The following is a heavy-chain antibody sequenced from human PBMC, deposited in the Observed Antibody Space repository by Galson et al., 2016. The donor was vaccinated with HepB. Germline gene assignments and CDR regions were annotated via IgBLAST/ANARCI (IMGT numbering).Heavy chain of an antibody. CDR2: ISSRGTST. J-gene: IGHJ4*02. CDR1: GFTFGDYY. D-gene: IGHD3-16*01. V-gene: IGHV3-11*06. Sequence: SLRLSCAASGFTFGDYYMSWIRQAPGKGLEWLCFISSRGTSTNYADSVKGRFTVSRDNDRNSLYLQINGLSVDDTATYYCARDYRGLGTFYRGGVDFWGQGTLVAVAS. CDR3: ARDYRGLGTFYRGGVDF.